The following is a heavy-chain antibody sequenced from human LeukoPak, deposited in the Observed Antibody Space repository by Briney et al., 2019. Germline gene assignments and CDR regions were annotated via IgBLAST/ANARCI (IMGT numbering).Heavy chain of an antibody. Sequence: ASVKVSCKASGGTFSSYAISWVRQAPGQGLEWMGRIIPIFGTANYAQKFQGRVTITTDESTSTAYMELGSLRSEDTAVYYCARDGYSSGWYPEYFQHWGQGTLVTVSS. D-gene: IGHD6-19*01. J-gene: IGHJ1*01. V-gene: IGHV1-69*05. CDR2: IIPIFGTA. CDR3: ARDGYSSGWYPEYFQH. CDR1: GGTFSSYA.